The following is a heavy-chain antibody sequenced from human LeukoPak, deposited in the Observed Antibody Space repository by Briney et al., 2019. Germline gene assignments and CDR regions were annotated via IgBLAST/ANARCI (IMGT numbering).Heavy chain of an antibody. Sequence: PGGSQRLSCAASGFTFSSYAMSWVRQAPGKGLEWVSAISGSGGSTYYADSVKGRFTISRDNSKNTLYLQMNSLRAEDTAVYYCAKGSSGTAMVAYYFDYWGQGTLVTVSS. CDR2: ISGSGGST. J-gene: IGHJ4*02. CDR3: AKGSSGTAMVAYYFDY. D-gene: IGHD5-18*01. V-gene: IGHV3-23*01. CDR1: GFTFSSYA.